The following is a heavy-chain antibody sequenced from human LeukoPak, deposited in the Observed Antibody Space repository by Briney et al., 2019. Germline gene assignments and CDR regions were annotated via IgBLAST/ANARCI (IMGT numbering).Heavy chain of an antibody. V-gene: IGHV3-48*04. J-gene: IGHJ5*02. CDR3: AKDGYCSSTSCFNWFDP. Sequence: GGSLRLSCAASGFTFSSYSMNWVRQAPGKGLEWVSYISSSSSTIYYADSVKGRFTISRDNAKNSLYLQMNSLRAEDTAVYYCAKDGYCSSTSCFNWFDPWGQGTLVTVSS. CDR1: GFTFSSYS. CDR2: ISSSSSTI. D-gene: IGHD2-2*03.